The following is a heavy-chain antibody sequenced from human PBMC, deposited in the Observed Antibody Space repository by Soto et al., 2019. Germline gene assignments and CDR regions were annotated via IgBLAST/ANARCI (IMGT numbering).Heavy chain of an antibody. CDR3: ARNRTGALFDY. CDR2: VYHSGST. D-gene: IGHD1-26*01. V-gene: IGHV4-38-2*01. J-gene: IGHJ4*02. CDR1: GQSIRIGSY. Sequence: SETLAIGCGFSGQSIRIGSYWGWIRQPPGKGLQWIGSVYHSGSTHYNPSLRSRVTISVDTSKNYFSLRLTSVTAADTAIYYCARNRTGALFDYWGQGATVTVSS.